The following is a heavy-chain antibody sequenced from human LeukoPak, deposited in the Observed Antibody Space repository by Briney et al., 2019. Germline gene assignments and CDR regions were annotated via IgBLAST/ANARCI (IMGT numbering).Heavy chain of an antibody. D-gene: IGHD3-10*01. CDR3: ARVQLLWFGELPSGMDV. CDR2: ISGSGGST. J-gene: IGHJ6*02. Sequence: GGSLRLSCAASGFTFSSYGMSWVRQAPGKGLEWVSAISGSGGSTYYADSVKGRFTISRDNSKNTLYLQMNSLRAEDTAVYYCARVQLLWFGELPSGMDVWGQGTTVTVSS. CDR1: GFTFSSYG. V-gene: IGHV3-23*01.